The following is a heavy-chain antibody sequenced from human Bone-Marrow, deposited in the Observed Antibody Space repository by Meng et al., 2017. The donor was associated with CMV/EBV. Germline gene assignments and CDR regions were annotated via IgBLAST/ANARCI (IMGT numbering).Heavy chain of an antibody. J-gene: IGHJ4*02. CDR3: AKTHDYGGNSVLDY. V-gene: IGHV4-39*01. Sequence: GSLRLSCTVSGGSISSSSYYWGWIRQPPGKGLEWIGSIYYSGSTYYNPSLKSRVTISVDTSKNQFSLKLSSVTAADTAVYYCAKTHDYGGNSVLDYWGQGTLVTVSS. D-gene: IGHD4-23*01. CDR2: IYYSGST. CDR1: GGSISSSSYY.